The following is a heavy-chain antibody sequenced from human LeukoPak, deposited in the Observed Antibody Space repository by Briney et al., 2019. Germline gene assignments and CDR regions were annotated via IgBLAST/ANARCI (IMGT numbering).Heavy chain of an antibody. J-gene: IGHJ5*02. CDR1: GYTLTELS. CDR3: ATDQGLARVLDP. CDR2: FDPEDGET. D-gene: IGHD5/OR15-5a*01. V-gene: IGHV1-24*01. Sequence: ASVNVSCKVSGYTLTELSMHWVRQAPGKGLEWMGGFDPEDGETIYAQKFQGRVTMTEDTSTDTAYMELSSLRSEDTAVYYCATDQGLARVLDPWGQGTLVTVSS.